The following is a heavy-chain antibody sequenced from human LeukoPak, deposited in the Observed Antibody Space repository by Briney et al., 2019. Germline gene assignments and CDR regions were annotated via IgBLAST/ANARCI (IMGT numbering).Heavy chain of an antibody. Sequence: PGGSLRLSCAASGFTFSSYAMSWVRQAPGKGLEWVSAISGSGGSTYYADSVKGQFTISRDNSKNTLYLQMNSLRAEDTAVYYCANALRGYCSSTSCYTGNWFDPWGQGTLVTVSS. CDR1: GFTFSSYA. CDR2: ISGSGGST. J-gene: IGHJ5*02. D-gene: IGHD2-2*02. V-gene: IGHV3-23*01. CDR3: ANALRGYCSSTSCYTGNWFDP.